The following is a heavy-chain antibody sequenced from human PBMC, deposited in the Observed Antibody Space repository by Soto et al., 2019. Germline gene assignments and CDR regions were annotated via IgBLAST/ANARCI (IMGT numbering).Heavy chain of an antibody. J-gene: IGHJ4*02. D-gene: IGHD3-10*01. CDR3: AKGAVMVRGPTISHPDY. CDR2: ISFDGRNK. CDR1: GFTFSSYG. Sequence: PGGSLRLSCAASGFTFSSYGMHWVRQAPGKGLEWVAVISFDGRNKYYVDSVKGRFTISRDNSKNTLYMQMNSLRAEDTAVYYCAKGAVMVRGPTISHPDYWGQGTLVTVSS. V-gene: IGHV3-30*18.